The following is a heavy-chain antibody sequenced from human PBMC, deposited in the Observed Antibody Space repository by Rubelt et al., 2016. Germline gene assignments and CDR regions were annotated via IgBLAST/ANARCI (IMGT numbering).Heavy chain of an antibody. CDR2: INPNSGGT. CDR3: ARDGLGGGSYLRHPWGHFDY. V-gene: IGHV1-2*04. Sequence: VRQAPGQGLEWMGWINPNSGGTNYAQKFQGWVTMTRDTSISTAYMELSRLRSDDTAVYYCARDGLGGGSYLRHPWGHFDYWGQGTLVTVSS. D-gene: IGHD1-26*01. J-gene: IGHJ4*02.